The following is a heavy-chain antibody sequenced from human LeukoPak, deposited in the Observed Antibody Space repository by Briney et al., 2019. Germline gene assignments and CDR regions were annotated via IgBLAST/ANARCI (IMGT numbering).Heavy chain of an antibody. CDR2: IYYSGST. CDR1: GGSFSSYC. D-gene: IGHD6-6*01. Sequence: SSETLSLTCTVSGGSFSSYCWSWIRQPPGKGLEWIGYIYYSGSTNYNPSLKSRVTISVDTSKNQFSLKLSSVTAADTAVYYCARALYSSSPDYWGQGTLVTVSS. V-gene: IGHV4-59*01. CDR3: ARALYSSSPDY. J-gene: IGHJ4*02.